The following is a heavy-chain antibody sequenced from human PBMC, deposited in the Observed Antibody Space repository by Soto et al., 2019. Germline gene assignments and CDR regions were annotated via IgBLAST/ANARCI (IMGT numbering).Heavy chain of an antibody. CDR1: GFTFSSYS. Sequence: PGGSLRLSCAASGFTFSSYSMNWVRQAPGKGLEWVSYISSSSSTIYYADSVKGRFTISRDNAKNSLYLQMNSLRAEDTAVYYCAREMVRGVRYYYYGMDVWGQGTTVTVSS. V-gene: IGHV3-48*04. CDR2: ISSSSSTI. J-gene: IGHJ6*02. D-gene: IGHD3-10*01. CDR3: AREMVRGVRYYYYGMDV.